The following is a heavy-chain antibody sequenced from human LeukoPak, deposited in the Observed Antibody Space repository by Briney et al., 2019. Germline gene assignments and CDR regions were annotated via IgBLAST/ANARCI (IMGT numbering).Heavy chain of an antibody. CDR3: AKDPYVWSGSIYYYGMDV. J-gene: IGHJ6*02. V-gene: IGHV3-23*01. Sequence: SGGSLRLSCTASGFTFGDYAMSWVRQAPGKGLEWVSAISGSGGSTYYADSVRGRFTISRDNSKNTLYLQMNSLRAEDTAVYYCAKDPYVWSGSIYYYGMDVWGQGTTVTVSS. D-gene: IGHD3-3*01. CDR2: ISGSGGST. CDR1: GFTFGDYA.